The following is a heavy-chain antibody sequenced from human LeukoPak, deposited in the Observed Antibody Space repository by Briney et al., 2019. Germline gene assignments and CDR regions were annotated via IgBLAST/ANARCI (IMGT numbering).Heavy chain of an antibody. CDR3: ARHIVGATKWEYYFDY. CDR2: IIPIFGTA. J-gene: IGHJ4*02. D-gene: IGHD1-26*01. CDR1: GYTFTGYY. V-gene: IGHV1-69*13. Sequence: ASVTVSFKASGYTFTGYYMHWVRQAPGQGLEWMGGIIPIFGTANYAQKFQGRVTITADESASTAYMELSSLRSEDTAVYYCARHIVGATKWEYYFDYWGQGTLVTVSS.